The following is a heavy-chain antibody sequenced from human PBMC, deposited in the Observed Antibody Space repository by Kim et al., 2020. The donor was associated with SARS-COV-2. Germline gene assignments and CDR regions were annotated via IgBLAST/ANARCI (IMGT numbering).Heavy chain of an antibody. D-gene: IGHD6-19*01. J-gene: IGHJ6*02. CDR3: ASELAVAGTYYYDMDV. CDR2: IYSGGST. V-gene: IGHV3-66*01. Sequence: GGSLRLSCAASGFTVSSNYMSWVRQAPGKGLEWVSVIYSGGSTYYADSVKGIFTISRDNSKNTLYLQMNSLRAEDTAVYYCASELAVAGTYYYDMDVWGQGTTVTVSS. CDR1: GFTVSSNY.